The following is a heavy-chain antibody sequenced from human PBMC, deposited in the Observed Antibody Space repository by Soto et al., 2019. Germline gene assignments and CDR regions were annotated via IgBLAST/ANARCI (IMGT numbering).Heavy chain of an antibody. CDR2: INHSGST. CDR3: ARGFSSSATFYHYYGMDV. Sequence: ETLSLTCAVYGGSFRGYHWSWIRQPPGKGLEWIGEINHSGSTNYNPSLKSRVIISLETSKNQFSLILTSVTAADTAVYYCARGFSSSATFYHYYGMDVWGQGTTVTVSS. CDR1: GGSFRGYH. D-gene: IGHD6-6*01. J-gene: IGHJ6*02. V-gene: IGHV4-34*01.